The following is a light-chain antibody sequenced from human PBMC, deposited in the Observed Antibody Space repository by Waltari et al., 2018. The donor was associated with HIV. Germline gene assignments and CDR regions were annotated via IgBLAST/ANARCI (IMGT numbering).Light chain of an antibody. Sequence: SFELTQPPSVSVSPGQTATITCSGDKLGNRYAYWYQQKPGQSPVLVIHQDSKRPSGIPERVSGSNSGNTAMLTISGTQATDEADYYCQAWDRSTYVVFGGGTKVTVL. V-gene: IGLV3-1*01. CDR2: QDS. CDR1: KLGNRY. CDR3: QAWDRSTYVV. J-gene: IGLJ2*01.